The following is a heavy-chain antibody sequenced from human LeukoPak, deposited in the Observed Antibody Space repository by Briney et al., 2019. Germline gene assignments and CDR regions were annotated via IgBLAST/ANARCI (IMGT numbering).Heavy chain of an antibody. Sequence: SETLSLTCTVSGGSISSYYWSWIRQPPGKGLEWIGYIYYTGSTKYNPSLKGRVTISVDTSKNQFSLKLSSVTAADTAVYYCARDLGFCSSTSCYAYFDPWGQGTLVTVSS. J-gene: IGHJ5*02. CDR2: IYYTGST. CDR3: ARDLGFCSSTSCYAYFDP. D-gene: IGHD2-2*01. V-gene: IGHV4-59*01. CDR1: GGSISSYY.